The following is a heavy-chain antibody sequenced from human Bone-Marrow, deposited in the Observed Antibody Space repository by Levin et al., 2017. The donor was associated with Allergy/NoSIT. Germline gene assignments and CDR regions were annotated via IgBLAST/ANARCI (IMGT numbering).Heavy chain of an antibody. D-gene: IGHD2-15*01. CDR3: AKCPKGPDIVVVVAADY. CDR1: GFTFSSYA. Sequence: SCAASGFTFSSYAMSWVRQAPGKGLEWVSAISGSGGSTYYADSVKGRFTISRDNSKNTLYLQMNSLRAEDTAVYYCAKCPKGPDIVVVVAADYWGQGALVTVSS. V-gene: IGHV3-23*01. J-gene: IGHJ4*02. CDR2: ISGSGGST.